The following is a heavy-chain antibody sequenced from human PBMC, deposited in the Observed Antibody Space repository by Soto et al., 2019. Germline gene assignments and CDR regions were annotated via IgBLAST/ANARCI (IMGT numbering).Heavy chain of an antibody. V-gene: IGHV4-59*02. D-gene: IGHD4-17*01. CDR3: ARGVTLTTVIDYFDS. CDR1: GDSVSSYY. Sequence: SETLSLTCSVSGDSVSSYYWAWIRQSPGKGLECLGSVYFGGTPRYNPSLKSRLTLSEDASKNQFSLTLRSVTAADTAFYYCARGVTLTTVIDYFDSWSQGSLVT. J-gene: IGHJ4*02. CDR2: VYFGGTP.